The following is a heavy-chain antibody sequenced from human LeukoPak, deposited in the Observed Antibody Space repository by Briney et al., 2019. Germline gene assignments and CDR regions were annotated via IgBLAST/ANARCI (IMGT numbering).Heavy chain of an antibody. CDR1: GFTFDDYA. Sequence: GGSLRPSCAASGFTFDDYAMHWVRQAPGKGLEWVSLISWDGGIIYYADSVKGRFTISRDNSKNSLYLQMNSLRAEDTAVYYCASTTPVVTTDAFDIWGQGTMVTVSS. CDR2: ISWDGGII. J-gene: IGHJ3*02. CDR3: ASTTPVVTTDAFDI. D-gene: IGHD3-22*01. V-gene: IGHV3-43D*03.